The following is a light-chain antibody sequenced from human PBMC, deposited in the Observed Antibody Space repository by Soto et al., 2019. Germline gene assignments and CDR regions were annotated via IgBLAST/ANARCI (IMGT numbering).Light chain of an antibody. CDR1: STDVGSYKL. J-gene: IGLJ2*01. V-gene: IGLV2-23*02. CDR2: AVT. CDR3: SSYAGFSTVI. Sequence: QSALTQPASVSGSPGQSITISCTGTSTDVGSYKLVSWYQQHPGKAPKLIIYAVTKRPAGVSSRFSGSKSGNTASLTISGLQAEDEADYYCSSYAGFSTVIFGGGTKLTVL.